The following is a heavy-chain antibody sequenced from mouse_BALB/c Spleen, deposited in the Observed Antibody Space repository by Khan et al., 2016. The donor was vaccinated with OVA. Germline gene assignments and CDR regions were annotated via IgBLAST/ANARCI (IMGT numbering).Heavy chain of an antibody. J-gene: IGHJ2*01. V-gene: IGHV1-7*01. CDR1: GYTFTTYW. CDR3: TRDRIDY. CDR2: INPTSGYT. Sequence: QVQLQQSGAELAKPGASVKMSCKASGYTFTTYWMHWVKQRPGQGLEWIGYINPTSGYTDYNEKFKDRATLSGDKSSSTAYMQLSSLTSEDSAVYYCTRDRIDYWGQGTTLTVSS.